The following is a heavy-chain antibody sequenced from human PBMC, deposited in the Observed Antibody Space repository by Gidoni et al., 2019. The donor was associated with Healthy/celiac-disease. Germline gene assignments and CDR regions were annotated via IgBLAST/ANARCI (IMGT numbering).Heavy chain of an antibody. D-gene: IGHD6-6*01. J-gene: IGHJ4*02. Sequence: QVQLVESGGGVVQPGRSLRLSCAASGFTFSSYGMHWVRQAPGTGLEWVAVIWYDGSNKYYADSVKGRFTISRDNSKNTLYLQMNSLRAEDTAVYYCERDLIDSSGFDYWGQGTLVTVSS. CDR3: ERDLIDSSGFDY. CDR2: IWYDGSNK. V-gene: IGHV3-33*01. CDR1: GFTFSSYG.